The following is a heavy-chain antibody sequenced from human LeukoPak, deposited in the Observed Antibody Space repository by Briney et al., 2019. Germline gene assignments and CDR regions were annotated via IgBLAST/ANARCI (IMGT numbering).Heavy chain of an antibody. V-gene: IGHV1-69*05. D-gene: IGHD5-12*01. CDR3: ARGNSGYDYGFDH. Sequence: GASVKASCKASGGTFSSHAISWMRQAPGQGLEWVGGIIPISGTTNYAQKFQGRVTITTDDSTRTGYMELRSLRSDDMAVYYCARGNSGYDYGFDHWGQGLLVTVSS. CDR2: IIPISGTT. J-gene: IGHJ4*02. CDR1: GGTFSSHA.